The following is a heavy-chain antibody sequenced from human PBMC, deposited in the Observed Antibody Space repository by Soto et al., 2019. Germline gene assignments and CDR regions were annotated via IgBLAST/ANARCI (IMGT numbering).Heavy chain of an antibody. D-gene: IGHD2-21*02. V-gene: IGHV1-2*04. J-gene: IGHJ4*02. Sequence: ASVKVSCKAFGYTFGGYGLSWVRQAPGQGLEWMGWINPNSGGTNYAQKFQGWVTMTRDTSISTAYMELSRLRSDDTAVYYCARSIVVVTALDYWGQGTLVTVSS. CDR2: INPNSGGT. CDR3: ARSIVVVTALDY. CDR1: GYTFGGYG.